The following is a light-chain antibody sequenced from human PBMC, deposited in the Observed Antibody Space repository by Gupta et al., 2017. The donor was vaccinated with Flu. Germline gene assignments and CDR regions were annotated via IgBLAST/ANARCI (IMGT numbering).Light chain of an antibody. CDR2: WAS. J-gene: IGKJ2*01. CDR3: QQYYTTPPHT. V-gene: IGKV4-1*01. CDR1: QTILYSSNNKNY. Sequence: LGERATINCKSSQTILYSSNNKNYLAWYQQKQGQPPKLLIYWASIRESGVPDRFSASGSGTDFTLTISSLRAEDVAVYYCQQYYTTPPHTFGQGTKLEI.